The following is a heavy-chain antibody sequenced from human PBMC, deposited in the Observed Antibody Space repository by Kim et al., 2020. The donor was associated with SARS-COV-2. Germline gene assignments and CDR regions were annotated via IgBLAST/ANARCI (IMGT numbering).Heavy chain of an antibody. Sequence: GGSLRLSCAASGFIFSGSAIHWVRQASGKGLEWVGRIRNRADNYATAYAASVKGRFTISRDDSKNTAYLQMNSLETEDTAVYFCSSWGRGGSYSDYWGQGALVTVSS. V-gene: IGHV3-73*01. D-gene: IGHD2-15*01. J-gene: IGHJ4*02. CDR1: GFIFSGSA. CDR2: IRNRADNYAT. CDR3: SSWGRGGSYSDY.